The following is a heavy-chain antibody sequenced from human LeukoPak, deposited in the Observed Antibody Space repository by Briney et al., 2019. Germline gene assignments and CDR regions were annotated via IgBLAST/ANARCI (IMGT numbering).Heavy chain of an antibody. D-gene: IGHD2-15*01. Sequence: GESLKISCKGSGYSFTSYWIGWVRQMPGKGLEWMGIIYPGDSDTRYSPSFQGQVTISADKSISTAYLQWSSLEASDTAIYYCARHRGGYCSGDSCYLPGDYWGQGTVVTVSS. CDR2: IYPGDSDT. CDR1: GYSFTSYW. CDR3: ARHRGGYCSGDSCYLPGDY. J-gene: IGHJ4*02. V-gene: IGHV5-51*01.